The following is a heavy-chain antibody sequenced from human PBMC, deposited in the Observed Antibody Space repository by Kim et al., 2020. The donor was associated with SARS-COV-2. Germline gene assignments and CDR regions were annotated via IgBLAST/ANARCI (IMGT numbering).Heavy chain of an antibody. J-gene: IGHJ6*02. Sequence: SETLSLTCAVFGGSFSGYHWTWIRQSPGKGLEWIGEINHSCGTNSNPSLNSRVTISLDTSKNKFSLKLGSVCAADTAVYYCARGRAGGVPSPLLVLGPYYYYDAMDVWGQGTTLTVSS. CDR3: ARGRAGGVPSPLLVLGPYYYYDAMDV. V-gene: IGHV4-34*01. D-gene: IGHD2-8*02. CDR1: GGSFSGYH. CDR2: INHSCGT.